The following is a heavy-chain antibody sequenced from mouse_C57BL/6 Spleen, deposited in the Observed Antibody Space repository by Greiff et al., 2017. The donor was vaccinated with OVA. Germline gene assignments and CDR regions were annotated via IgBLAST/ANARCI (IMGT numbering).Heavy chain of an antibody. CDR1: GYTFTSYW. D-gene: IGHD2-3*01. Sequence: QVQLQQPGTELVKPGASVKLSCKAYGYTFTSYWMHWVKQRPGQGLEWIGNINPSNGGTKYNEKFKSKATLTVDKSSSTANMQLSSLTSEDSAVYDCARGGWLLRTNYWGQGTTRTVSS. CDR3: ARGGWLLRTNY. CDR2: INPSNGGT. J-gene: IGHJ2*01. V-gene: IGHV1-53*01.